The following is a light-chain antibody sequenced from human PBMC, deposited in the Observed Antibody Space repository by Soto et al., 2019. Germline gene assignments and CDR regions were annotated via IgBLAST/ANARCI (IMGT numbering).Light chain of an antibody. J-gene: IGKJ4*01. Sequence: DIQMTQSPSTLSASVGDRVSMSCRASQNIGSRLAWYQQKPDEAPKLLIYDASSLESGVPLRFGGSGSGTDFTLIISSLQPDDFATYYCQQCNTPFTFGGGTKVDIK. CDR3: QQCNTPFT. V-gene: IGKV1-5*01. CDR2: DAS. CDR1: QNIGSR.